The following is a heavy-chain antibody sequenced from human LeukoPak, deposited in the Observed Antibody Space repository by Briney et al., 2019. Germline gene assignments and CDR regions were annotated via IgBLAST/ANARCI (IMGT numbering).Heavy chain of an antibody. Sequence: GGSLRLSCAASGFTFDDYGMSWVRQAPGKGLEWVSGINWNGGSTGYADSVKGRFTISRDNAKNSLYLQMNSLRAEDTALYYCAAGYDSSGYYHQTCHYYYMDVWGKGTTVTVSS. CDR2: INWNGGST. J-gene: IGHJ6*03. CDR1: GFTFDDYG. D-gene: IGHD3-22*01. V-gene: IGHV3-20*04. CDR3: AAGYDSSGYYHQTCHYYYMDV.